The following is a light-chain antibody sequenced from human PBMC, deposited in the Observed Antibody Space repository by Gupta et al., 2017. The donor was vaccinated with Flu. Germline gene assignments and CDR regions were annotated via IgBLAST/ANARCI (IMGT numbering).Light chain of an antibody. V-gene: IGKV3-11*01. Sequence: EVLLPQSPATLSLSPGERATLSCRASQSLATFLAWYQHKPGQAPRLSIYDASSRVSGIPDRFSGRGSGTDVTLTISSLEPEDSGVYDRQQRSTRGTCGGGTKVEIK. CDR3: QQRSTRGT. J-gene: IGKJ4*01. CDR2: DAS. CDR1: QSLATF.